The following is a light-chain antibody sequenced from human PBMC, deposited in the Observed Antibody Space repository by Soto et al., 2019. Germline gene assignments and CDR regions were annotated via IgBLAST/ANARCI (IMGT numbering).Light chain of an antibody. V-gene: IGLV2-14*01. CDR3: SSYSISTAYL. CDR1: SSDVGGYDY. J-gene: IGLJ1*01. CDR2: EVS. Sequence: QSALTQPASVSGPPGQSITISCTGTSSDVGGYDYVSWYQLHPGKAPKLMIFEVSNRPSGVSYRFSGSKSGNTASLTISGLQVEEEADYFCSSYSISTAYLFGTGTKVTVL.